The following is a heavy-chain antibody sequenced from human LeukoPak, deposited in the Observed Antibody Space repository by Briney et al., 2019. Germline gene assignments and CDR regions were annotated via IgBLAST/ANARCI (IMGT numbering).Heavy chain of an antibody. V-gene: IGHV4-30-2*01. CDR3: ASTRRTYYYDSSGYSNFDY. J-gene: IGHJ4*02. CDR2: IYHSGST. D-gene: IGHD3-22*01. Sequence: PSETLSLTCTVSGGSISSGGYSWSWIRQPPGKGLEWIGYIYHSGSTYYNPSLKSRVTISVDTSKNQFSLRLSSVTAADTAVYYCASTRRTYYYDSSGYSNFDYWGQGTLVTVSS. CDR1: GGSISSGGYS.